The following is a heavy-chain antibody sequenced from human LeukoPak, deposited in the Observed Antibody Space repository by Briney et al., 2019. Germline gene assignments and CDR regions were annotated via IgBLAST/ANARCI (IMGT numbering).Heavy chain of an antibody. D-gene: IGHD2-8*01. CDR3: ARVMVYATYYYYYYMDV. V-gene: IGHV4-4*07. CDR1: GGSISSYY. CDR2: IYTSGST. J-gene: IGHJ6*03. Sequence: SETLSLTCTVSGGSISSYYWSWIRQPAGKGLEWIGRIYTSGSTNYNPSLKSRVTMSVDTSKNQFSLKLSSVTAADTAVYYCARVMVYATYYYYYYMDVWGKGTTVTVSS.